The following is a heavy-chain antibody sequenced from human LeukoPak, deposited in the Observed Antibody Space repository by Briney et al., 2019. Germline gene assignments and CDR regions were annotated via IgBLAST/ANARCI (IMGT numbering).Heavy chain of an antibody. J-gene: IGHJ4*02. Sequence: SATLSLTCAVSRASITHYSWSWIRQPPGEGMEWIAYIYYSGSSDYNPSLKSRVTMSVDTFKNHFSLELRSVTAADTAVYYCARHDLGEYSSVWYYFDYWGQGTLVTVSS. CDR1: RASITHYS. CDR3: ARHDLGEYSSVWYYFDY. D-gene: IGHD6-19*01. CDR2: IYYSGSS. V-gene: IGHV4-59*08.